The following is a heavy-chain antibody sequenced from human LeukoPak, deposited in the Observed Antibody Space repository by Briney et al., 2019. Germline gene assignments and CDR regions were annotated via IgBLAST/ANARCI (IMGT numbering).Heavy chain of an antibody. CDR1: GFTFSSHH. V-gene: IGHV3-7*01. CDR2: IKPDGSEK. CDR3: ARMSSYCDY. J-gene: IGHJ4*02. D-gene: IGHD2-2*01. Sequence: GGSLRLSCVASGFTFSSHHMNWVRQTPGKGLESVATIKPDGSEKYYVDSVKGRFTISRDNAKSSLYLQMNSLRAEDTGVYFCARMSSYCDYWGQGTLVTVST.